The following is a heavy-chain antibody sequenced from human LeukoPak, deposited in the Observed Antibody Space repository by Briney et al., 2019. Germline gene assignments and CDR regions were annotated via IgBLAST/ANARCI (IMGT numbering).Heavy chain of an antibody. CDR3: AKAGVGATYFDY. J-gene: IGHJ4*02. Sequence: AGGSLRLSCEASGFTFSSYGMHWVRQAPGKGLEWVSAISGSGGSTYYADSVKGRFTISRDNSKNTLYLQMNSLRAEDTAVYYCAKAGVGATYFDYWGQGTLVTVSS. V-gene: IGHV3-23*01. D-gene: IGHD1-26*01. CDR1: GFTFSSYG. CDR2: ISGSGGST.